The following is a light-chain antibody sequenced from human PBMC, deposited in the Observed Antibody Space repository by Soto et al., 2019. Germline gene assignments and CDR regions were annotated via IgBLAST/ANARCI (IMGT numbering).Light chain of an antibody. V-gene: IGKV3-20*01. CDR3: QQYGSSGT. CDR1: QSVSSY. CDR2: DAS. Sequence: GLSQSPGTLSLSTGERATLSCRASQSVSSYLAWYQQKPGQAPRLLIYDASNRATGIPARFSGSGSGTDFTLTISRLEPEDFAVYYCQQYGSSGTFAQGTKV. J-gene: IGKJ1*01.